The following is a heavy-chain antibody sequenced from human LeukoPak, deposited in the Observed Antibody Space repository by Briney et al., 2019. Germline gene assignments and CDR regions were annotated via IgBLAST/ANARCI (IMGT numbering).Heavy chain of an antibody. CDR3: AKGGPSITMIVVVNPFDY. CDR2: ISGSGGST. J-gene: IGHJ4*02. Sequence: GGSLRLSCAASGFTVSSNYMSWVRQAPGKGLEWVSGISGSGGSTYYADSVRGRFTISRDNSKNTVYLQMNSLRAEDTAVHYCAKGGPSITMIVVVNPFDYWGQGTLVTVSS. D-gene: IGHD3-22*01. V-gene: IGHV3-23*01. CDR1: GFTVSSNY.